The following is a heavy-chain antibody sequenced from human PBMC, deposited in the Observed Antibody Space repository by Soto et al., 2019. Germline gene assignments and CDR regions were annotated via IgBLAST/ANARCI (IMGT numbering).Heavy chain of an antibody. D-gene: IGHD2-2*01. CDR2: IIPISDTT. CDR3: ARSQGSSTSLEIYYYYYYGMDV. J-gene: IGHJ6*02. Sequence: QVQLVQSGAEVKKPGSSVKVSCKASGGTFSSYAISWVRQAPGQGLEWMGGIIPISDTTNYAQKFQGRVTSTADESTDTAYIELSSLRSEDTAVYYCARSQGSSTSLEIYYYYYYGMDVWGQGTTVTVSS. CDR1: GGTFSSYA. V-gene: IGHV1-69*01.